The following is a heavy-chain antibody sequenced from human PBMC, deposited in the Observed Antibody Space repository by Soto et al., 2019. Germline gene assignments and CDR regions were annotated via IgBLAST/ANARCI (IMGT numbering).Heavy chain of an antibody. V-gene: IGHV4-61*08. Sequence: QVQLQESGPGLVKPSEALSLTCTVSVSGGSVSTGVHYWSWIRQPPGKGLEWIGYIYYSGSTNYNPSLKSRVTISVDTSKNQFSLKLTSVTAADTAVYYCARGYYTSWYWFDRWGRGTLVTVSS. CDR1: GGSVSTGVHY. CDR3: ARGYYTSWYWFDR. CDR2: IYYSGST. D-gene: IGHD6-13*01. J-gene: IGHJ2*01.